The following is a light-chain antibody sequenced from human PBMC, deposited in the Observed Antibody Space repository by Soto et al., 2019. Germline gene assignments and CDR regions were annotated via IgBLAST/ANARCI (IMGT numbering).Light chain of an antibody. CDR3: CSYAGSSTFHVV. J-gene: IGLJ2*01. CDR1: SSDVGSYNL. V-gene: IGLV2-23*02. Sequence: QSALTQPASESGSPGQSITISCTGTSSDVGSYNLVSWYQQHPGKAPKLMIYEVSKRPSGVSNRFSGSKSGNTASLTISGLQAEDEADYYCCSYAGSSTFHVVFGGGTKLTVL. CDR2: EVS.